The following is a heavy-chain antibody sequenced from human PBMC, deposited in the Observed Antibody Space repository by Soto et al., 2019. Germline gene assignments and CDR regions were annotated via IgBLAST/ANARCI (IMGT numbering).Heavy chain of an antibody. Sequence: QVQLVESGGGVVQPGRSLRLSCAASGFTFSMYGMHWVRQAPGKGLEWVAVMAYDGNREYYGDSVKGRFFVSRDNSKNTLELQMTSLSPVDTAVSYGGRVGGSFYGTWDSWGPGALVTVSS. V-gene: IGHV3-30*03. CDR2: MAYDGNRE. CDR1: GFTFSMYG. J-gene: IGHJ4*02. CDR3: GRVGGSFYGTWDS. D-gene: IGHD1-26*01.